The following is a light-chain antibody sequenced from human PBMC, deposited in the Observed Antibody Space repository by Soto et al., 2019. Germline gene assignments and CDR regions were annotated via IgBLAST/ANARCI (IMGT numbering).Light chain of an antibody. J-gene: IGKJ2*01. CDR3: QLDGSSRRYT. V-gene: IGKV3-20*01. Sequence: DIVLTQSPGTLSLSPGERATLSCRASQGVSGTYVAWYQQKPGQAPRVLIYGASIRAAGIPDRFSGSGSGTDFTLTINRLEPEDFAVYYCQLDGSSRRYTFGQGTKLEIK. CDR2: GAS. CDR1: QGVSGTY.